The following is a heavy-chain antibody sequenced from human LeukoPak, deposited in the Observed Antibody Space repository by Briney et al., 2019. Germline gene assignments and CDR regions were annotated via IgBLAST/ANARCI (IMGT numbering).Heavy chain of an antibody. CDR1: GYTFTSYY. D-gene: IGHD3-22*01. Sequence: ARVTVSCKASGYTFTSYYMHWLRQAPGQGLRWMGIIKSSGGITSDTQKFQGTVTMSRDTSTSTVYMELTSLRSEDTAVYYCARGPACSYYDSSGIDYWGQGTLVTASS. V-gene: IGHV1-46*01. J-gene: IGHJ4*02. CDR3: ARGPACSYYDSSGIDY. CDR2: IKSSGGIT.